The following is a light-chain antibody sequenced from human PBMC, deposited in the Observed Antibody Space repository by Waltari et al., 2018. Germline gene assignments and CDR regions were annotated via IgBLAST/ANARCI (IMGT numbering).Light chain of an antibody. Sequence: DIQMTQSPSTLSESVGDRVTITCRPSQRISRWLAWYQQKPGKAHKLLMYKTSTLESGVPSRFSGSGSGTEFTLTISNLQPDDFATYYCQQYDTFSTFGQGTKVEV. J-gene: IGKJ1*01. CDR1: QRISRW. CDR3: QQYDTFST. CDR2: KTS. V-gene: IGKV1-5*03.